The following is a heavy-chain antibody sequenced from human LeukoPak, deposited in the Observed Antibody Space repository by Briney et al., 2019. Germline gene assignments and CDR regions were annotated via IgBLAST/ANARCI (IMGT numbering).Heavy chain of an antibody. D-gene: IGHD3/OR15-3a*01. Sequence: GGSLRLPCAASGFTFSSYWMHWVRQVPGKGLVWVSGIKSDGSSTSYADSVKGRFTVSRDNAKNTLYLQMNSLRAEDTAVYYCAREGRFLDRSPVDYWGQGSLITVSS. CDR1: GFTFSSYW. V-gene: IGHV3-74*01. J-gene: IGHJ4*02. CDR2: IKSDGSST. CDR3: AREGRFLDRSPVDY.